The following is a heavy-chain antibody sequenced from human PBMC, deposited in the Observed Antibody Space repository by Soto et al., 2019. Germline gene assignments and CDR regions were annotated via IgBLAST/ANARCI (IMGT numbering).Heavy chain of an antibody. CDR1: RGTFSSYT. V-gene: IGHV1-69*02. J-gene: IGHJ4*02. CDR2: IIPILGIA. CDR3: ASHLMTTVSNFDY. D-gene: IGHD4-17*01. Sequence: QVQLVQSGAEVKKPGSSVKVSCKASRGTFSSYTISWVRQAPGQGLEWMGRIIPILGIANYAQKFQGRVTITADKSTSTAYMELSSLRSEDTAVYYCASHLMTTVSNFDYWGQGTLVTVSS.